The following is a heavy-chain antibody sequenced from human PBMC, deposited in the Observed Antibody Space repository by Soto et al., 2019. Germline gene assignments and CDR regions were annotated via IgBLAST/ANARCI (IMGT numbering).Heavy chain of an antibody. CDR2: INHSGST. V-gene: IGHV4-34*01. CDR3: ARAGLGYCSGGSCYSGWFDP. Sequence: QVQLQQWGAGLLKPSETLSLTCAVYGGSFSGYYWSWIRQPPGKGLEWIGEINHSGSTNYNPSLKGRVTISVDTSKYQFSLKLSSVTAADTAVYYCARAGLGYCSGGSCYSGWFDPWGQGTLVTVSS. CDR1: GGSFSGYY. D-gene: IGHD2-15*01. J-gene: IGHJ5*02.